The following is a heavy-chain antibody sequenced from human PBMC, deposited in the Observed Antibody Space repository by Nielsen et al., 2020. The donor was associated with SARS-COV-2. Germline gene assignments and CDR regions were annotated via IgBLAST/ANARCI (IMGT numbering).Heavy chain of an antibody. D-gene: IGHD6-19*01. J-gene: IGHJ4*02. V-gene: IGHV3-23*01. CDR3: ARNSGWYGRGYFDY. CDR2: ISGSGGGA. CDR1: GFTFRDYA. Sequence: GESLKISCAASGFTFRDYAMTWVRQAPGKGLEWVSTISGSGGGAYHTHYVQGRFTISRDNSKNTLYLQMNSLRGDDTALYYCARNSGWYGRGYFDYWGQGTLVTVSS.